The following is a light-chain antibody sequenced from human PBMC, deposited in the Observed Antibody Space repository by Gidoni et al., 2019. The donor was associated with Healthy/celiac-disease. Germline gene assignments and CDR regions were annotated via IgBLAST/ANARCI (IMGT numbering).Light chain of an antibody. V-gene: IGKV3-20*01. CDR3: QQYGSSPLT. J-gene: IGKJ4*01. CDR1: QSVSSSY. Sequence: EIVLTQSPGTLSLSPGERATLSCRASQSVSSSYLAWYHQKPGPAPRLLIYGASSRATGIPDGFSGSGSGADFTLTISRLEPEDFAVYYCQQYGSSPLTFGGGTKVEIK. CDR2: GAS.